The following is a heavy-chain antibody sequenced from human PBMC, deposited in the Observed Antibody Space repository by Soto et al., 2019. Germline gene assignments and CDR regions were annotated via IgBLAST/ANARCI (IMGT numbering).Heavy chain of an antibody. D-gene: IGHD3-22*01. CDR3: ARYNYYEIDYFDY. Sequence: QVQLVQSGAEVKKPGASVKVSCKASGYTFTSYEINWVRQATGQGLEWMGWMNPNSGDTGFAQNFQGRVTMTSSTSISTAYMELSSLGSEDTAVYYCARYNYYEIDYFDYWGQGTLVTVSS. J-gene: IGHJ4*02. V-gene: IGHV1-8*01. CDR2: MNPNSGDT. CDR1: GYTFTSYE.